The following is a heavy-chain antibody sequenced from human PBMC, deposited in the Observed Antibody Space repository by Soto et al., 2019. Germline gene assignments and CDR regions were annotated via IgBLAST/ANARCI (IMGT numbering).Heavy chain of an antibody. Sequence: QVQLVESGGGVVQPGRSLRLSCAASGFTFSNYGMHWVRQAPGKGLEWVAVIWYDGSNEYYADSVKGRFTISRDNSKNTLYLQMNSLRAKDTAVYYCARDDIPGRAVAIYGMDIWGQGTTVTVSS. J-gene: IGHJ6*02. D-gene: IGHD6-19*01. CDR2: IWYDGSNE. V-gene: IGHV3-33*01. CDR1: GFTFSNYG. CDR3: ARDDIPGRAVAIYGMDI.